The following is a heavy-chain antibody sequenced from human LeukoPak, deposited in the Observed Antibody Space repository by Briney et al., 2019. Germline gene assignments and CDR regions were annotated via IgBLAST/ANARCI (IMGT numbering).Heavy chain of an antibody. V-gene: IGHV3-21*01. CDR3: ANTILTGAL. D-gene: IGHD2-2*02. CDR2: ISSSSSYI. Sequence: GGSLRLSCAASGFTFSSYSMNWVRQAPGKGLEWVSSISSSSSYIHHADSVKGRFTISRDNAKNSLYLQMNSLRAEDTAVYYCANTILTGALWGQGTLVTVSS. J-gene: IGHJ4*02. CDR1: GFTFSSYS.